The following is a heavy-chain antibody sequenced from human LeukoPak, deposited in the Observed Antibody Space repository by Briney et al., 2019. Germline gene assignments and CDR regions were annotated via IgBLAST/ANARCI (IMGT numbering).Heavy chain of an antibody. Sequence: SETLSLTCTVSGGSISSYYWSWIRQPPGKGLEWIGYIYYSGSTNYNPSLKSRVTISVDTSKNQFSLKLSSVSAADTAVYYCARSPAGETIFGVVITEIFDYWGQGTLVTVSS. CDR1: GGSISSYY. D-gene: IGHD3-3*01. CDR2: IYYSGST. V-gene: IGHV4-59*01. J-gene: IGHJ4*02. CDR3: ARSPAGETIFGVVITEIFDY.